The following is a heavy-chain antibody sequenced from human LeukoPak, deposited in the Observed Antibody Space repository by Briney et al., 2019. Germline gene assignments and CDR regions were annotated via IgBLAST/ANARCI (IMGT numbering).Heavy chain of an antibody. V-gene: IGHV3-72*01. CDR2: TRNKLNSYTT. CDR1: GFTFSDHY. D-gene: IGHD3-22*01. Sequence: GGSLRLSCAASGFTFSDHYMDWVRQAPGKGLEWVGRTRNKLNSYTTEYAASVKGRFTISRDESKNSLYLQMNSLETEATAVYYCARSGFDSTGLVFDYWGQGTLVTVSS. J-gene: IGHJ4*02. CDR3: ARSGFDSTGLVFDY.